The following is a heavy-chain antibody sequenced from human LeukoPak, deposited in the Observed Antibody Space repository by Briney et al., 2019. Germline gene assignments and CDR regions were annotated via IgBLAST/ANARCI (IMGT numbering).Heavy chain of an antibody. CDR3: AKDRKTYYYGSGSYLNPKAYYYYGMDV. D-gene: IGHD3-10*01. Sequence: PGGSLRLSCAASGFTFSRQWMSWVRQAPGKGLEWVANINPDGSDKYYVDSVKGRFTISRDNAKSSLYLQMNSLRAEDTAVYYCAKDRKTYYYGSGSYLNPKAYYYYGMDVWGQGTTVTVSS. V-gene: IGHV3-7*01. CDR1: GFTFSRQW. CDR2: INPDGSDK. J-gene: IGHJ6*02.